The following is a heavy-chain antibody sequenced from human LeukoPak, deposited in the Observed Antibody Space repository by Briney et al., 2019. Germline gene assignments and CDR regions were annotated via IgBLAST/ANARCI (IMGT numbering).Heavy chain of an antibody. V-gene: IGHV3-30*04. CDR3: ARGAGTYYYYYMDV. J-gene: IGHJ6*03. CDR2: ISYDGSNK. Sequence: GGSLRLSCAASGFTFSSYAMSWVRQAPGKGLEWVAVISYDGSNKYYADSVKGRFTISRDNSKNTLYLQMNSLRAEDTAVYYCARGAGTYYYYYMDVWGKGTTVTISS. D-gene: IGHD6-19*01. CDR1: GFTFSSYA.